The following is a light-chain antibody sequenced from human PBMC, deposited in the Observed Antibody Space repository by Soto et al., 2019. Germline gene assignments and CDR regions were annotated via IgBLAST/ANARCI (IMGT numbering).Light chain of an antibody. CDR2: GAS. Sequence: VVMTQSPATLSVSPGERATLSCRASERVSTNLAWYQQRPGQAPRLLIYGASNRATGIPARFSGSGSGTEVTLTISSLQSEDIAVYYCQQYHHWWTFGQGTKVEIK. V-gene: IGKV3-15*01. CDR1: ERVSTN. J-gene: IGKJ1*01. CDR3: QQYHHWWT.